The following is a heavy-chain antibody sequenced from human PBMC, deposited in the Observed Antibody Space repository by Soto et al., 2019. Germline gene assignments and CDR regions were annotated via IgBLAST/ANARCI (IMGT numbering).Heavy chain of an antibody. CDR2: IYHSGST. D-gene: IGHD3-22*01. CDR1: GGSISSGGYS. J-gene: IGHJ3*02. V-gene: IGHV4-30-2*01. Sequence: GPVSSSETLSLTCAVSGGSISSGGYSWSWIRQPPGKGLEWIGYIYHSGSTYYNPSLKSRVTISVDRSKNQFSLKLSSVTAADTAVYYCARAGYYDSSGYGTIAFEIWGQGTMVTVSS. CDR3: ARAGYYDSSGYGTIAFEI.